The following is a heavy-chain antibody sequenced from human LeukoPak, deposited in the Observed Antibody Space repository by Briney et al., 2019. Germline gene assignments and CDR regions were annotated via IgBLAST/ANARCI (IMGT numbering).Heavy chain of an antibody. Sequence: SETLSLTCAVNGGSFSNSYWNWIRQPPGKGLEWIGEINHRGSTNYNPSLKDRVTILGDTSKSQLSLRLSSVTAADTAVYYCARRQAVLWAGTDAFDIWGQGAMVTVS. CDR2: INHRGST. CDR3: ARRQAVLWAGTDAFDI. J-gene: IGHJ3*02. D-gene: IGHD3-16*01. CDR1: GGSFSNSY. V-gene: IGHV4-34*01.